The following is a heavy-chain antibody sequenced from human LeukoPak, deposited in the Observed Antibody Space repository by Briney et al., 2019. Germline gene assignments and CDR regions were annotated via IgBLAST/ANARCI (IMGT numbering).Heavy chain of an antibody. CDR1: GYTFTSYG. CDR3: ARSGYSYGLSP. CDR2: ISAYNGNT. D-gene: IGHD5-18*01. Sequence: APVKVSCKASGYTFTSYGISWVRQAPGQGLEWMGWISAYNGNTNYAQKLQGRVTMTTDTSTSTACMELRSLRSDDTAVYYCARSGYSYGLSPWGQGTLVTVSS. J-gene: IGHJ5*02. V-gene: IGHV1-18*01.